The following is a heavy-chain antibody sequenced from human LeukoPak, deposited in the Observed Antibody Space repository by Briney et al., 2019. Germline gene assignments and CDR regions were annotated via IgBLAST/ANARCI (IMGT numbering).Heavy chain of an antibody. J-gene: IGHJ3*02. CDR1: GYTFTGYY. CDR3: ARDLEVMGATVGIAAFDI. Sequence: ASVKVSCKASGYTFTGYYMHWVRQAPGQGLEWMGWINPNSGGTNYAQKFQGRVTMTRDTSISTAYMELSRLRSDDTAVYYCARDLEVMGATVGIAAFDIWGQGTMVTVSS. CDR2: INPNSGGT. V-gene: IGHV1-2*02. D-gene: IGHD1-26*01.